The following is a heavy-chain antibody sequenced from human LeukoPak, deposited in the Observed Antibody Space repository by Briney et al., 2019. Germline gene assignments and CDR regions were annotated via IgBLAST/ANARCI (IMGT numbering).Heavy chain of an antibody. J-gene: IGHJ4*02. Sequence: GGSLRLSCTGSGFTFGDHAMSWVRQAPGKGLEWVGFIRSKAYRGTTEYAASVKGRFTISRDDSASIAYLQMNSLRTEDTAVYYCTLLTEQWLPSIISEGHEGYWGQGTLVAVSS. CDR3: TLLTEQWLPSIISEGHEGY. D-gene: IGHD6-19*01. V-gene: IGHV3-49*04. CDR2: IRSKAYRGTT. CDR1: GFTFGDHA.